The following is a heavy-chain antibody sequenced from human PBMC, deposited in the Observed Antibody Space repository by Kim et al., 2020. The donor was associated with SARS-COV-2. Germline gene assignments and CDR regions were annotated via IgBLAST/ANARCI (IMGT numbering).Heavy chain of an antibody. CDR2: IYYTGSS. CDR1: GGSISSGDYY. CDR3: ARGPPIGGGDCYSH. D-gene: IGHD2-21*02. Sequence: SETLSLTCTVSGGSISSGDYYWSRIRQPPGKGLEWIGYIYYTGSSHYNPSLNSRVTISIDTSKNQFSLKLSSVTAADTAVYYCARGPPIGGGDCYSHWGQGTLVTVSS. V-gene: IGHV4-30-4*08. J-gene: IGHJ4*02.